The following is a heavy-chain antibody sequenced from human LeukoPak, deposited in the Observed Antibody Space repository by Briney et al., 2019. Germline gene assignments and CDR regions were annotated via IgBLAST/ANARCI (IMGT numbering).Heavy chain of an antibody. D-gene: IGHD6-13*01. V-gene: IGHV3-15*01. CDR1: GFTVTNAW. CDR3: TITAAGRQGCDY. CDR2: IKSKSDGGTT. J-gene: IGHJ4*02. Sequence: GGSLRLSCAASGFTVTNAWTTWVRQAPGKGLEWVGRIKSKSDGGTTDYAAPVKGSFTISRDDSKNTLYLQMNSLKTEDTAVYYCTITAAGRQGCDYWGQGTLVTVSS.